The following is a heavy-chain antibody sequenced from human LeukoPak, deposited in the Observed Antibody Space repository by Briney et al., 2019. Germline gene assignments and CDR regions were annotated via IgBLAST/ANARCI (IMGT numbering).Heavy chain of an antibody. V-gene: IGHV4-59*01. D-gene: IGHD3-22*01. CDR2: IYYSGST. J-gene: IGHJ4*02. CDR1: GGSISSYY. Sequence: SETLSLTCTVSGGSISSYYWSWIRQPPGKGLEWIGYIYYSGSTNYNPSLKSRVTISVDTSKNQFSLKLSSVTAADTAVYYCARGERGRGYYYFDYWGQGTLVTVSS. CDR3: ARGERGRGYYYFDY.